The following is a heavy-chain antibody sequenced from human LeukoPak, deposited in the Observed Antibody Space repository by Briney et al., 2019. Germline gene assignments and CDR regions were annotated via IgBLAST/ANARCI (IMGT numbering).Heavy chain of an antibody. CDR3: ARVGYFDWFPIVDY. CDR1: GYRFTSYW. V-gene: IGHV5-51*01. Sequence: GESLKISCKGSGYRFTSYWIGWVRQMPGKGLEWMGIIHPGDSDTRYSPSFQGQVAISADKSISTAYLQWSSLKASDTAMYYCARVGYFDWFPIVDYWGQGTLVTVSS. CDR2: IHPGDSDT. J-gene: IGHJ4*02. D-gene: IGHD3-9*01.